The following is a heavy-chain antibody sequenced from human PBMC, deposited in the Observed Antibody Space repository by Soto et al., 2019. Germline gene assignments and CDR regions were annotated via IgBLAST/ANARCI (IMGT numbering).Heavy chain of an antibody. J-gene: IGHJ4*02. CDR2: VRQDGSQK. CDR1: GFAFSSYW. V-gene: IGHV3-7*01. CDR3: VTDGSSGWHFAS. D-gene: IGHD6-19*01. Sequence: PGGSLRLSCEASGFAFSSYWMSWVRQAPGKGLEWVANVRQDGSQKYLVDSVKGRFTISRDNAKNSMYLQMNSLRAEDTAVYYCVTDGSSGWHFASWGQGTLVTVSS.